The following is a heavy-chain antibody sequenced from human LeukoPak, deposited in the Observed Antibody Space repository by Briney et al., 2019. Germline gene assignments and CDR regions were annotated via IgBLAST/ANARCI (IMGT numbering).Heavy chain of an antibody. D-gene: IGHD6-6*01. CDR1: GYTFTRYY. J-gene: IGHJ3*01. CDR2: INPSGGST. Sequence: GASVMVSCKASGYTFTRYYMHWVRQAPGQGLEWMGIINPSGGSTSYAQKFQVRVTMTRDMSTSTVYMELSSLRSEDTAVYYCARGPSEYSSSSDTFDVWGQGTMVTVSS. V-gene: IGHV1-46*01. CDR3: ARGPSEYSSSSDTFDV.